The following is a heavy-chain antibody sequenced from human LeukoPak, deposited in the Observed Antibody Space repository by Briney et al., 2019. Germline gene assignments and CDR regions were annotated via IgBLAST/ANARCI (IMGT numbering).Heavy chain of an antibody. Sequence: KPSETLSLTGTVSGGSISSYYWSWIRKPPGKGLEWIGYIFLSGSTNYNPSLKSRVTISVDTSKNQFSLKLSSVTAAVTAVCYCARDRRWHSSSLQHVHDAFDIWGQGTMVTVSS. J-gene: IGHJ3*02. D-gene: IGHD6-13*01. V-gene: IGHV4-59*01. CDR2: IFLSGST. CDR1: GGSISSYY. CDR3: ARDRRWHSSSLQHVHDAFDI.